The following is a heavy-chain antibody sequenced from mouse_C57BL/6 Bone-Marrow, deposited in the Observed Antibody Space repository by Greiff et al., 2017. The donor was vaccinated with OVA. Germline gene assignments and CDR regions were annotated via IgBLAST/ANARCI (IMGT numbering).Heavy chain of an antibody. Sequence: VQLQQSGAELVRPGASVTLSCKASGYTFTDYEMHWVKQTPVHGLEWIGAIDPATGGTAYNQKFKGKAILTADKSSSTAYMELRRLTSEDSAVYYCTRRLLKVFDYWGQGTTLTVSS. CDR3: TRRLLKVFDY. CDR1: GYTFTDYE. V-gene: IGHV1-15*01. D-gene: IGHD2-3*01. J-gene: IGHJ2*01. CDR2: IDPATGGT.